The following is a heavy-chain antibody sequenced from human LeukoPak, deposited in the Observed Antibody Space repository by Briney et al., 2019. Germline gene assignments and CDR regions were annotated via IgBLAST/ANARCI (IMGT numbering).Heavy chain of an antibody. J-gene: IGHJ6*03. D-gene: IGHD4-11*01. CDR1: GFTFSDFG. CDR2: ITGGGSTI. Sequence: PGGSLRLSCAASGFTFSDFGMTWVRQAPGKGLEWVAYITGGGSTIYYADSVQGRLTISRDNAKNSLFLQMNSLRVEDTAVYYCARTTGYHYHMDVWGNGTTVTIS. CDR3: ARTTGYHYHMDV. V-gene: IGHV3-48*03.